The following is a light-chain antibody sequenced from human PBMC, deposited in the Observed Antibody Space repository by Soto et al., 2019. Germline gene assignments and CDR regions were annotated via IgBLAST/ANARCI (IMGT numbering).Light chain of an antibody. V-gene: IGKV1-5*03. CDR1: QSISNS. CDR2: KAS. J-gene: IGKJ1*01. CDR3: QQYASVWT. Sequence: DIQMTQSPSTLSASVGDRVNITCRATQSISNSLAWYQQKPGKAPNLLIYKASSLETGVPSRFSGSGSGTEFTLTITSLQAAASSTYYCQQYASVWTVGQGTKVEIK.